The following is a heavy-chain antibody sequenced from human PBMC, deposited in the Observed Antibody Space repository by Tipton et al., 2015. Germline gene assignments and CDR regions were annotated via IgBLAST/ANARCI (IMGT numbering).Heavy chain of an antibody. CDR1: GGSFSDYY. V-gene: IGHV4-34*01. Sequence: TLSLTCTVSGGSFSDYYWSWIRQSPGKGLEWIGEINHGGSTNYNPSLKSRVTISVDMSKTQFSLKMSSVTASDTAVYYCARARGRHGGLFDSWGQGILVTVSS. CDR2: INHGGST. J-gene: IGHJ4*02. CDR3: ARARGRHGGLFDS. D-gene: IGHD4-23*01.